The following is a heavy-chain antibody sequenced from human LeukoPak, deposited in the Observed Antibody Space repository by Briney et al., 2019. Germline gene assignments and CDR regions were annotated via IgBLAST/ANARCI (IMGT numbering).Heavy chain of an antibody. D-gene: IGHD1-26*01. V-gene: IGHV3-48*03. Sequence: GGSLRLSCAASGFTFSSYEMNWVRQAPGKGLEWVSFISSSGSTIYYADSVKGRFTISRGNAKNSLYLQMNSLRAEDTAVYYCARDTTPCDYWGQGTLVTVSS. CDR1: GFTFSSYE. CDR2: ISSSGSTI. J-gene: IGHJ4*02. CDR3: ARDTTPCDY.